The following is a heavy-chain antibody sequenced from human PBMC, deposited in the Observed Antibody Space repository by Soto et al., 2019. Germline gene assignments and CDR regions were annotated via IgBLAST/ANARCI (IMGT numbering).Heavy chain of an antibody. CDR3: AKGGRQWLVTSDFNY. J-gene: IGHJ4*02. CDR1: GFTFRNYG. CDR2: VSHDGRNT. V-gene: IGHV3-30*18. D-gene: IGHD6-19*01. Sequence: GGSLRLSCAASGFTFRNYGMNWVRQAPGKGLEWVAVVSHDGRNTHYADSVKGRFTISRDSSKNTVSLEMTSLRAEDTAVYYCAKGGRQWLVTSDFNYWGQGALVTV.